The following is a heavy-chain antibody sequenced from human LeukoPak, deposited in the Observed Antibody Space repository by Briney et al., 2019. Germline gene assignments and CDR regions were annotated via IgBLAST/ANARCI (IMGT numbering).Heavy chain of an antibody. Sequence: HPGGSLRLSCAASGFTFSGYGMHWVRQAPGKGLEWVSAIAGSGGSTNYADSVKGRFTISRDNSKNTLYLQMNSLRAEDTAVYYCATKLGTGYDYVYWGQGTLVTVSS. CDR2: IAGSGGST. D-gene: IGHD5-12*01. J-gene: IGHJ4*02. V-gene: IGHV3-23*01. CDR3: ATKLGTGYDYVY. CDR1: GFTFSGYG.